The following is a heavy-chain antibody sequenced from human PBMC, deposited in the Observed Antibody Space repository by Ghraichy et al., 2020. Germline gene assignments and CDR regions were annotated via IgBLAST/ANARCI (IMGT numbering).Heavy chain of an antibody. D-gene: IGHD6-19*01. Sequence: GGSLRLSCAASGFTFSSYAMSWVRQAPGKGLEWVSAISGSGGSTYYADSVKGRFTISRDNSKNTLYLQMNSLRAEDTAVYYCAKFPKPPTWAVAGTFYYYYYMDVWGKGTTVTVSS. J-gene: IGHJ6*03. CDR3: AKFPKPPTWAVAGTFYYYYYMDV. V-gene: IGHV3-23*01. CDR1: GFTFSSYA. CDR2: ISGSGGST.